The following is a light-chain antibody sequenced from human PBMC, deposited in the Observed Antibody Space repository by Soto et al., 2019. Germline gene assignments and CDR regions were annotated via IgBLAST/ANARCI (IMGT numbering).Light chain of an antibody. CDR2: DVT. V-gene: IGLV2-14*01. CDR1: SSDIGTYNS. J-gene: IGLJ2*01. Sequence: QSALTQPASVSGSPGQSITISCTGTSSDIGTYNSVSWYQQHAGKVPKLMIYDVTNRPSGVSDRFSGSKSGNTASLTISELQAEDEADYYCTSYTTSSTLVFGGGTKLTVL. CDR3: TSYTTSSTLV.